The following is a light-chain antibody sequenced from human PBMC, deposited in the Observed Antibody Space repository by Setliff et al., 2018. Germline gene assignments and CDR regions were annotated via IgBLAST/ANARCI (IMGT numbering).Light chain of an antibody. CDR1: SSDVGRYNF. J-gene: IGLJ1*01. CDR2: DVT. Sequence: QSALAQPRSVSGSPGQSVTISCTGTSSDVGRYNFVSWYQQHPGKAPKLIIYDVTKRPSGVPDCFSGSKSGNTASLTISGLQAEDEADYSCCSYADTYISVFGTGTKVTVL. V-gene: IGLV2-11*01. CDR3: CSYADTYISV.